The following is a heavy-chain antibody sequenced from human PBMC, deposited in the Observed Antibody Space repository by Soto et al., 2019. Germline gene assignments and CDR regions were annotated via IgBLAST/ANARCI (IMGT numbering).Heavy chain of an antibody. J-gene: IGHJ6*02. CDR3: ARVANGYSSGWYGGAYYYYGMDV. Sequence: SETLSLTCAVYGGSFSGYYWSWIRQPPGKGLEWIGEINHSGSTNYNPSLKSRVTISVDTSKNQFSLKLSSVTAADTAVYYCARVANGYSSGWYGGAYYYYGMDVWGQGTTVTVSS. CDR1: GGSFSGYY. CDR2: INHSGST. D-gene: IGHD6-19*01. V-gene: IGHV4-34*01.